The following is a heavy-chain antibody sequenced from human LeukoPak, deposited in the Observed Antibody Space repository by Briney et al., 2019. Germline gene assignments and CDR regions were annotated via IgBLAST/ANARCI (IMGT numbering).Heavy chain of an antibody. CDR3: ARDPRFGHSTLIGRDAFDI. CDR2: IWYDGSNK. V-gene: IGHV3-33*01. D-gene: IGHD3-10*01. CDR1: GFTFSSYG. Sequence: GGSLRLSCAASGFTFSSYGMHWVRQALGKGLEWVAVIWYDGSNKYYADSVKGRFTISRDNSKNTLYLQMNSLRAEDTAVYYCARDPRFGHSTLIGRDAFDIWGQGTMVTVSS. J-gene: IGHJ3*02.